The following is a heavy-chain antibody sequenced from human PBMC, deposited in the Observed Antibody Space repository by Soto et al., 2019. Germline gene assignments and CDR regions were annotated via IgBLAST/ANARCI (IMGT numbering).Heavy chain of an antibody. J-gene: IGHJ4*02. D-gene: IGHD7-27*01. CDR2: IYYGGST. CDR3: ARPGRDWGSLEY. Sequence: WTWIRQPPGKGLEWIAFIYYGGSTNYNPSLKSRVTISVDTSKNQFSLNLNSVTAADMAVYYCARPGRDWGSLEYWGQGTRVTVSS. V-gene: IGHV4-59*08.